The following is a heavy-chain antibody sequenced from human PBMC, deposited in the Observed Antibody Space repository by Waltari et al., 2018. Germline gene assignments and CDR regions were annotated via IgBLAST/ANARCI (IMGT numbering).Heavy chain of an antibody. D-gene: IGHD3-16*01. CDR1: GFTFDDYA. CDR3: AKGGPGRGYYFDY. CDR2: ISWNSGSI. J-gene: IGHJ4*02. Sequence: EVQLVESGGGLVQPGRSLRLSCAASGFTFDDYAMHWVRQAPGKGLEWVSGISWNSGSIGDADSVKGRFTISRDNAKNSLYLQMNSLRAEDTALYYCAKGGPGRGYYFDYWGQGTLVTVSS. V-gene: IGHV3-9*01.